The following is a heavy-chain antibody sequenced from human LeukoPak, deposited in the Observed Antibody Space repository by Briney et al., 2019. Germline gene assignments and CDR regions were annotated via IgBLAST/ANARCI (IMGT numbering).Heavy chain of an antibody. CDR1: GGSISSYY. V-gene: IGHV4-4*07. J-gene: IGHJ4*02. D-gene: IGHD6-19*01. CDR2: IYTSGST. CDR3: AREGVGSGWYVDY. Sequence: SETLFLTCTVSGGSISSYYRSWIRQPAGKGLEWIGRIYTSGSTNYNPSLKSRVTMSVDTSKNQFSLKLSSVTAADTAVYYCAREGVGSGWYVDYWGQGTLVTVSS.